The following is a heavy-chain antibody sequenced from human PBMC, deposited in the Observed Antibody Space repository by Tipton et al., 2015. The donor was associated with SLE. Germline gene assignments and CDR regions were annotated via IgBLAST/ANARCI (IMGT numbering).Heavy chain of an antibody. CDR3: ARKQRLLLDY. CDR2: ISDNGIT. J-gene: IGHJ4*02. CDR1: GGSIISGDYF. D-gene: IGHD6-19*01. Sequence: TLSLTCTVSGGSIISGDYFCTWIRQPPGKGLECSGYISDNGITYYSPSLKSRVTLSVDSSKNQISLRLISVTAADTAVYYCARKQRLLLDYWGQGNLVTVSP. V-gene: IGHV4-30-4*01.